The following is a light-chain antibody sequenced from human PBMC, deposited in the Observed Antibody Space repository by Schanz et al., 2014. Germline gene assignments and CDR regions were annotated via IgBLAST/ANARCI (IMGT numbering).Light chain of an antibody. CDR3: CSYAGSSWV. J-gene: IGLJ3*02. CDR1: SSNIGAGFD. V-gene: IGLV1-40*01. CDR2: GDT. Sequence: QSVLTQPPSVSGAPGQRVTISCTGSSSNIGAGFDVHWYQLVPGTAPRLRIFGDTNRPSGVPDRFSGSKSGISASLAITGLQAEDEADYYCCSYAGSSWVFGGGTKLTVL.